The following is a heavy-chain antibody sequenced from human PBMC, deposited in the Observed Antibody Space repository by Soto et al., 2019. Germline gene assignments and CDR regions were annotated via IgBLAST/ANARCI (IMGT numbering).Heavy chain of an antibody. CDR3: ARDHLRQWQWLVL. J-gene: IGHJ4*02. D-gene: IGHD6-19*01. V-gene: IGHV1-69*13. Sequence: GASVKVTCKASGGTFSSYAISWVRQAPGQGLEWMGGIIPIFGTANYAQKFQGRVTITADESTSTAYMELSSLRSEDTAVYYCARDHLRQWQWLVLWDQGTRVTVSS. CDR1: GGTFSSYA. CDR2: IIPIFGTA.